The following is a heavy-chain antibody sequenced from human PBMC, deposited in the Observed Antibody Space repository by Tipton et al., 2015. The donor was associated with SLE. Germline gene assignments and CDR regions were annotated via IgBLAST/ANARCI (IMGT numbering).Heavy chain of an antibody. CDR3: AREGRYPYYYYYMDV. V-gene: IGHV4-59*01. J-gene: IGHJ6*03. CDR1: GASINSNY. Sequence: TLSLTCTVSGASINSNYWTWFRQPPGKGLEWIGYLYTSGTTKYNPSLQSRVTISVDTSKNQFSLKLSSVTAADTAVYYCAREGRYPYYYYYMDVWGKGTTVTVSS. CDR2: LYTSGTT. D-gene: IGHD2-2*01.